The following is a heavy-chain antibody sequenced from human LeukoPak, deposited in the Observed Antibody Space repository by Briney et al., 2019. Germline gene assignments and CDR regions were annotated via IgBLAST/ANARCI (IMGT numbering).Heavy chain of an antibody. V-gene: IGHV3-74*01. CDR1: GFTFNSYW. D-gene: IGHD2-21*02. CDR2: INRDGTTP. Sequence: AGGSLRLSCAASGFTFNSYWLLWVRQAPGKGLVWVSRINRDGTTPAYADSVKGRFTISRDNAKNTLYLQMNSLRAEDTAVYYCARGLNGDYYWGQGTLVTVSS. CDR3: ARGLNGDYY. J-gene: IGHJ4*02.